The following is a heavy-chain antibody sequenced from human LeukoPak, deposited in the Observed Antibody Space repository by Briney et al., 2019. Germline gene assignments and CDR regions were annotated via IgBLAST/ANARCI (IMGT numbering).Heavy chain of an antibody. CDR2: INHSGST. CDR3: ARGRGSGSYYYYYYDMDV. J-gene: IGHJ6*03. CDR1: GGSFSGYY. D-gene: IGHD3-10*01. Sequence: SETLSLTCAVYGGSFSGYYWSWIRQPPGKGLEWIGEINHSGSTNYNPSLKSRVTISVDTSKNQFSLKLSSVTAADTAVYYCARGRGSGSYYYYYYDMDVWGKGTTVTVSS. V-gene: IGHV4-34*01.